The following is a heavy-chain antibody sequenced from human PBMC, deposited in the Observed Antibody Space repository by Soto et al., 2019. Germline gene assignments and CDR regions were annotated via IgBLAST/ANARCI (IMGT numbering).Heavy chain of an antibody. CDR1: GDTFNDYY. V-gene: IGHV1-2*04. Sequence: QVQLVQSGAEVKKPGASVTVSCRSSGDTFNDYYIHWVRQAPGQGLEWMGWINPNSGVTKYAQKFQGWVSMTRDTSISTVYMRPNRLRSDDTAVYYCARESGGATATLDYYYFYMDVWGTGTTVTVSS. CDR2: INPNSGVT. CDR3: ARESGGATATLDYYYFYMDV. D-gene: IGHD5-12*01. J-gene: IGHJ6*03.